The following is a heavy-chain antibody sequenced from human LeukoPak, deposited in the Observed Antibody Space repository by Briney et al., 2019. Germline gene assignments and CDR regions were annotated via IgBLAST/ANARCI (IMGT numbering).Heavy chain of an antibody. CDR3: ARGPPYSSGWYGLGAFDI. CDR2: ISAYNGNT. CDR1: GYTFTSYG. Sequence: ASVKVSCKASGYTFTSYGISWVRQAPGQGLEWMGWISAYNGNTNYAQKLQGRVTTTTDTSTSTAYMELRSLRSDDTAVYYCARGPPYSSGWYGLGAFDIWGQGTMVTVSS. D-gene: IGHD6-19*01. J-gene: IGHJ3*02. V-gene: IGHV1-18*01.